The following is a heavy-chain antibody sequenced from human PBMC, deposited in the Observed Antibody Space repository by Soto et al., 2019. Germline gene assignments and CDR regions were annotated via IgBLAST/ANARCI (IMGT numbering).Heavy chain of an antibody. CDR2: ISSSSYI. V-gene: IGHV3-21*05. D-gene: IGHD3-22*01. J-gene: IGHJ4*02. CDR3: ARDYYYDSSGYYAGFDY. CDR1: GFTFSSYS. Sequence: GGSLRLSCAAFGFTFSSYSMNWVRQAPGKGLEWVSYISSSSYIYYADSVKGRFTISRDNAKNSLYLQMNSLRAEDTAVYYCARDYYYDSSGYYAGFDYWGQGTLVTVSS.